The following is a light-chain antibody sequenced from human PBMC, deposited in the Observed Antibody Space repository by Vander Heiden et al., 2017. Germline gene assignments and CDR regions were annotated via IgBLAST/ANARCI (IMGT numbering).Light chain of an antibody. V-gene: IGKV1-33*01. CDR1: QDISNY. CDR2: DAS. CDR3: QQYDNLPRT. J-gene: IGKJ4*01. Sequence: IHMTQSPSSLSASVGDRVTITCQASQDISNYLNWYQQKPGKAPKLLIYDASNLETGVPSRFSGSGSGTDFTFTISSLQPEDIATYYCQQYDNLPRTFGGGTKVEIK.